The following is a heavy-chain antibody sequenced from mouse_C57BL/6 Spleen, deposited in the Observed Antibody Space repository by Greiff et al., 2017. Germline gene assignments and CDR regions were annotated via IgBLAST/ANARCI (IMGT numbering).Heavy chain of an antibody. J-gene: IGHJ4*01. Sequence: VQLQQPGAELVRPGSSVKLSCKASGYTFTSYWMHWVKQRPIQGLEWIGNIDPSDSETHYNQKFKDKATLTVDKSSSTAYMQLSSLTSEDSAVYYCARREDTGYAMDYWGQGTSVTVSS. CDR2: IDPSDSET. D-gene: IGHD3-3*01. CDR3: ARREDTGYAMDY. V-gene: IGHV1-52*01. CDR1: GYTFTSYW.